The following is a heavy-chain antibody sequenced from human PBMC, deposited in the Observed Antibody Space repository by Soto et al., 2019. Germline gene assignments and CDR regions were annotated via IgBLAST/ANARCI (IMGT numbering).Heavy chain of an antibody. J-gene: IGHJ5*02. D-gene: IGHD6-6*01. V-gene: IGHV4-59*01. CDR3: ARDLSISSTDGPLDP. CDR1: GGSISRYY. Sequence: SETLSLTCTVSGGSISRYYWTWIRQPPGKGLEWIGNIHYTGSTNYNPSLKSRVTISLGTSKSQFSLKLSSVTAADTAVYYCARDLSISSTDGPLDPWGHGTLVTVSS. CDR2: IHYTGST.